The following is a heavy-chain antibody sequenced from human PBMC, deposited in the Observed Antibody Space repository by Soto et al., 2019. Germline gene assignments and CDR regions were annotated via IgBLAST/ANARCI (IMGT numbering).Heavy chain of an antibody. D-gene: IGHD6-25*01. V-gene: IGHV4-59*01. CDR2: IYYSGST. J-gene: IGHJ5*02. Sequence: SETLSLTCTVSGGSISSYYWSWIRQPPGKGLEWIGYIYYSGSTNYNPSLKSRVTISVDTSKNQFSLKLSSVTAADTAVYYCAREVGRLSWFDPWGQGTLVTVSS. CDR1: GGSISSYY. CDR3: AREVGRLSWFDP.